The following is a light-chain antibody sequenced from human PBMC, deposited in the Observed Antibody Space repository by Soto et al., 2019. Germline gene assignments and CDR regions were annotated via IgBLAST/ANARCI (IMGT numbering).Light chain of an antibody. Sequence: TVMTQSPATLSVSPGDTATLSCGSSQNVHINLAWYQQKPGQAPTLLIYGVSARAPGVPARFSGTGSGTEFTLTIRNLQSEDFGIYYCQQYETWPRNFGQGTK. CDR2: GVS. J-gene: IGKJ2*01. V-gene: IGKV3-15*01. CDR1: QNVHIN. CDR3: QQYETWPRN.